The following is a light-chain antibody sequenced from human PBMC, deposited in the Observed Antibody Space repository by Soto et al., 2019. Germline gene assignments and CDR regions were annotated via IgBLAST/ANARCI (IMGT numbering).Light chain of an antibody. CDR1: SSDVGAYNY. CDR3: SSYTSSSIVV. CDR2: DVS. J-gene: IGLJ2*01. V-gene: IGLV2-14*03. Sequence: QSVLTQPASVSGSPGQSITISCTGTSSDVGAYNYVSWYQQHPGKAPKLMIFDVSNRPSGVSNRFSGSKSGNTASLTISGLQAEDEADYYYSSYTSSSIVVFGGGTKLTVL.